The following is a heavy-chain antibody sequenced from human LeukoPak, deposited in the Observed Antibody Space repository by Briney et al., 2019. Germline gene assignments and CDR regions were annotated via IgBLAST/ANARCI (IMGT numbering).Heavy chain of an antibody. CDR3: ARAGPTVVTPFDY. CDR1: GGSISSYY. CDR2: IYYSGST. D-gene: IGHD4-23*01. Sequence: KASETLSLTCTVSGGSISSYYWSWIRQPPGKGLEWIGYIYYSGSTNYNPSLKSRVTISVDTSKNQFSLKLSSVTAADTAVYYCARAGPTVVTPFDYWGQGTLVTVSS. J-gene: IGHJ4*02. V-gene: IGHV4-59*01.